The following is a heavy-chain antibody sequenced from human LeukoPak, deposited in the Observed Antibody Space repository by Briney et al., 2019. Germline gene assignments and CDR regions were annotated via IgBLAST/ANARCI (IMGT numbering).Heavy chain of an antibody. CDR2: IYPADSNT. D-gene: IGHD4-17*01. J-gene: IGHJ4*02. CDR1: GYSFTTYW. Sequence: GSLRLSCQGSGYSFTTYWIAWVRQMSGKGLEFMGFIYPADSNTRYSPSFQGQVTISADKSISTAYLQWSSLKASDTAMYYCARLKYGDYEPFDYWGQGTLVTVSS. CDR3: ARLKYGDYEPFDY. V-gene: IGHV5-51*01.